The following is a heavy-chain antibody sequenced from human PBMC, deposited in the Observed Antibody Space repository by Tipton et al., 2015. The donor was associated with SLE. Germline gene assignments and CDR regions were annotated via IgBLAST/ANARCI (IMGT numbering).Heavy chain of an antibody. CDR1: GGSFSGDY. J-gene: IGHJ5*02. D-gene: IGHD1-26*01. CDR3: ARETRIEATFSKYNRFDP. V-gene: IGHV4-34*01. Sequence: TLSLTCAVYGGSFSGDYWSWIRQPPGKGLEWIGYIYYSGSTNYNPSLKSRVIISADTSKNQFSLKLSSVTAADTAVYYCARETRIEATFSKYNRFDPWGQGTLVTVSS. CDR2: IYYSGST.